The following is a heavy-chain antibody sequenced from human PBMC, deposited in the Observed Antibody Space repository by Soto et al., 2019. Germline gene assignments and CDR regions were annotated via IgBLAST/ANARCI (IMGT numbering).Heavy chain of an antibody. CDR3: ARIPTAYYDILTGYFLYGMDV. CDR2: IIPIFGTA. Sequence: ASVKVSCKASGGTFSSYAISWVRQAPGQGLEWMGGIIPIFGTANYAQKFQGRVTITADESTSTAYMELSSLRSEDTAVYYCARIPTAYYDILTGYFLYGMDVWGQGTTVTVS. D-gene: IGHD3-9*01. CDR1: GGTFSSYA. J-gene: IGHJ6*02. V-gene: IGHV1-69*13.